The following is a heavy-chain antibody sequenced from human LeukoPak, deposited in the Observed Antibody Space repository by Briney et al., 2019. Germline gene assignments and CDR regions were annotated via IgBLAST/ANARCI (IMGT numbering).Heavy chain of an antibody. V-gene: IGHV3-30*18. Sequence: GGSLRLSCAASGFTFSSYGMHWVRQAPGKGLEWVAVISYDGSNKYYADSVKGRFTISRDNSKNTLYLQMNSLRAEDTAVYYCANLVGATNFYYYYGMDVWGQGTTVTVSS. CDR2: ISYDGSNK. CDR1: GFTFSSYG. CDR3: ANLVGATNFYYYYGMDV. J-gene: IGHJ6*02. D-gene: IGHD1-26*01.